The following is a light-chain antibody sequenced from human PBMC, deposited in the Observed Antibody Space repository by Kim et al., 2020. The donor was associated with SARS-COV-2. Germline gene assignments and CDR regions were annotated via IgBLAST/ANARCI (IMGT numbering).Light chain of an antibody. CDR1: QSVSSY. Sequence: PGERTTLSCRASQSVSSYLAGYQQKPGQAPRLLIYDASNRATGIPARFSGSGSGTDFTLTISSLEPEDFAVYYCQQRSNWPPRLTFGGGTKVDIK. CDR3: QQRSNWPPRLT. J-gene: IGKJ4*01. V-gene: IGKV3-11*01. CDR2: DAS.